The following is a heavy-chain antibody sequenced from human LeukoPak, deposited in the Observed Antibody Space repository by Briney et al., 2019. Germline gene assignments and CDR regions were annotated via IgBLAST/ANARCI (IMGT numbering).Heavy chain of an antibody. CDR2: IYSSGST. CDR3: AXSGGYGLIDY. V-gene: IGHV4-39*01. Sequence: PSETLSXTCNVSGVSISSSSYYWGWIRQPPGKGLEWIGSIYSSGSTYYNSSLKSRVTISIDTSKNQVSLKMSSVTAADTAVYSCAXSGGYGLIDYWGQGTLVTVSS. D-gene: IGHD6-25*01. CDR1: GVSISSSSYY. J-gene: IGHJ4*01.